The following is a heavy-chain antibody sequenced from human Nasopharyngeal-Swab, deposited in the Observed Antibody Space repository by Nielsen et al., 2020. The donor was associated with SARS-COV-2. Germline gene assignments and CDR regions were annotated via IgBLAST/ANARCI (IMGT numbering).Heavy chain of an antibody. CDR1: GGSISSSSYY. Sequence: GSLRLSCTVSGGSISSSSYYWGWIRQPPGTGLAWIGTIYYSGSTYYNPPLKSRVTISVDTTKNQFSLKLSSLTAADTAVYYCARHRYSSSWSWYFDYWGQGTLVTVSS. D-gene: IGHD6-13*01. V-gene: IGHV4-39*01. CDR3: ARHRYSSSWSWYFDY. J-gene: IGHJ4*02. CDR2: IYYSGST.